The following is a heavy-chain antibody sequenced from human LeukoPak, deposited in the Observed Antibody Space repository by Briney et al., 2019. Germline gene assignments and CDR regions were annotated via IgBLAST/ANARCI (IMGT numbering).Heavy chain of an antibody. CDR3: APXGXXAVRAYY. CDR2: INPNSGGT. Sequence: AXGYTFTRKYMHWVRQAPGQGLEWMGWINPNSGGTNYAQKFQGRVTMTRDTSISTAYMELSRLRADDTAVYYCAPXGXXAVRAYYWGQGTLVTVSS. CDR1: GYTFTRKY. J-gene: IGHJ4*02. D-gene: IGHD1-26*01. V-gene: IGHV1-2*02.